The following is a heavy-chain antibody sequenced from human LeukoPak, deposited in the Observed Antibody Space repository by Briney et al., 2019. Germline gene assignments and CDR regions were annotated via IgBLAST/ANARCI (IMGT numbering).Heavy chain of an antibody. V-gene: IGHV3-7*01. Sequence: GASVKVSCKASGYTFTGYYMHWVRQAPGKGLEWVANIKQDGSEKYYVDSVKGRFTISRDNAKNSLYLQMNSLRAEDTAVYYCARARWRSTVTTMGYGMDVWGQGTTVTVSS. J-gene: IGHJ6*02. CDR1: GYTFTGYY. CDR2: IKQDGSEK. CDR3: ARARWRSTVTTMGYGMDV. D-gene: IGHD4-17*01.